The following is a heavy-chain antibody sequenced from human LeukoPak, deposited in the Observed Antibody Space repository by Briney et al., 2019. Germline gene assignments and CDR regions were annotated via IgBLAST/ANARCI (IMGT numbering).Heavy chain of an antibody. J-gene: IGHJ4*02. CDR1: GYTFTSNY. CDR2: IYPRDGST. D-gene: IGHD6-13*01. Sequence: ASVKVSCKASGYTFTSNYIHWVRQAPGQGLEWMGMIYPRDGSTSYAQKFQGRVTVTRDTSTSTVHMELSGLRSEDTAVYYCATDQAGFDHWRQGTLVIVSS. CDR3: ATDQAGFDH. V-gene: IGHV1-46*01.